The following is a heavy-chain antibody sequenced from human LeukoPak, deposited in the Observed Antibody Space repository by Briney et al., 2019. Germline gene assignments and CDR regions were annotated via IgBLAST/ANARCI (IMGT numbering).Heavy chain of an antibody. CDR2: IYYSGST. CDR3: ARAPGYCSSTSCYHTANWFDP. CDR1: GGSISSYY. D-gene: IGHD2-2*01. J-gene: IGHJ5*02. Sequence: SETLSLTCTVSGGSISSYYWSWIRQPPGKGLGWIGYIYYSGSTNYNPSLKSRVTISVDTSKNQFSLKLSSVTAADTAVYYCARAPGYCSSTSCYHTANWFDPWGQGTLVTVSS. V-gene: IGHV4-59*01.